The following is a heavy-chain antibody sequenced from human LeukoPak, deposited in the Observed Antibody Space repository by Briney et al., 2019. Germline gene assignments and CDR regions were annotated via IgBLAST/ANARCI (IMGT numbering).Heavy chain of an antibody. CDR2: TYWDEDK. J-gene: IGHJ4*02. V-gene: IGHV2-5*02. D-gene: IGHD3-9*01. CDR1: GFSFSTSGVG. CDR3: ARSPYYDILTGSRGTFDY. Sequence: SGPTLVNPTQTLTLTCTFSGFSFSTSGVGVGWIRQPPGKALEWLAVTYWDEDKRYRPSLKSRLTITKDTSKNQVVLTMTNIDPVDTATYYCARSPYYDILTGSRGTFDYWGRGILITVSS.